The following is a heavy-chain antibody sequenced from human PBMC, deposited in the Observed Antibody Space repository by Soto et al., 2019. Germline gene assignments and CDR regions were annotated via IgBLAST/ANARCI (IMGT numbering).Heavy chain of an antibody. J-gene: IGHJ5*02. CDR2: INPTGGST. D-gene: IGHD4-4*01. V-gene: IGHV1-46*01. CDR1: GYTFTSYY. Sequence: QVQLVQSGAEVKKPGASVKVSCKASGYTFTSYYMHWVRQAPGQGLEWMGIINPTGGSTSYAQKFQGRVTMTRDTSTSTVYMELSSLRSEDTAVYYCARDYSTRYWFDPWGQGTLVTVSS. CDR3: ARDYSTRYWFDP.